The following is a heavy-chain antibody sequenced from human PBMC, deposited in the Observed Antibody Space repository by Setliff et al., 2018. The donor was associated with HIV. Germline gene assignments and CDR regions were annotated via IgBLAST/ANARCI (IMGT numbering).Heavy chain of an antibody. CDR1: GGSISSSSYY. Sequence: SETLSLTCTVSGGSISSSSYYWGWIRQPPGKGLEWIGSIYYSGTTYYNPSLKSRVTVSVDRSKNHFSLKLSSVTAADTAVYYCARDRFTWNYGKNYMDVWGTGTTVTVSS. D-gene: IGHD1-7*01. J-gene: IGHJ6*03. CDR3: ARDRFTWNYGKNYMDV. CDR2: IYYSGTT. V-gene: IGHV4-39*02.